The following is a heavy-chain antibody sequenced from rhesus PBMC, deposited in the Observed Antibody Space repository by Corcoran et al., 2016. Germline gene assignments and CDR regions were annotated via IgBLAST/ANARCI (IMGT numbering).Heavy chain of an antibody. CDR2: IYGGGGSN. V-gene: IGHV4S14*01. J-gene: IGHJ4*01. CDR3: ARRLATVTLSYFDY. Sequence: QVQLQESGPGLVKPSETLSLTCAVSGYSISSGYYWGWIRQPPGTGLEWIGSIYGGGGSNYLNPSLKSRVTRSGDTYKNQVSLKRSSVAAAYTAVYYCARRLATVTLSYFDYWGQGVLVTVSS. CDR1: GYSISSGYY. D-gene: IGHD5-36*02.